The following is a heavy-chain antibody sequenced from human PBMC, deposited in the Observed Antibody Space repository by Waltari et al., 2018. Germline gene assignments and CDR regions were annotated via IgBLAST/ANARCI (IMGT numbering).Heavy chain of an antibody. Sequence: QVQLVQSGAEVKKPGSSVKVSCKAFGGTFRSSAITWLRQAPGQGLEWMGRIIPMFGTTNYAQKFQGGVTITADKSTSTAYMELSGLRSEDTAVYYCARDPPGRGYYHTYYMDVWGKGTTVTISS. CDR3: ARDPPGRGYYHTYYMDV. V-gene: IGHV1-69*13. CDR1: GGTFRSSA. J-gene: IGHJ6*03. D-gene: IGHD2-8*02. CDR2: IIPMFGTT.